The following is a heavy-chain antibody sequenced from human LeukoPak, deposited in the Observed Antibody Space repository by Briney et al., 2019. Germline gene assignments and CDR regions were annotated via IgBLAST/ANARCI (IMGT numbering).Heavy chain of an antibody. Sequence: VASVKVSCKVSGYTLTELSMHWVRQAPGKGLEWMGGFDPEDGETIYAQKFQGRVTMTEDTSTDTAYVELSSLRSEDTAVYYCATAHYGGNYFDYWGQGTLVTVSS. CDR3: ATAHYGGNYFDY. V-gene: IGHV1-24*01. J-gene: IGHJ4*02. D-gene: IGHD4-23*01. CDR1: GYTLTELS. CDR2: FDPEDGET.